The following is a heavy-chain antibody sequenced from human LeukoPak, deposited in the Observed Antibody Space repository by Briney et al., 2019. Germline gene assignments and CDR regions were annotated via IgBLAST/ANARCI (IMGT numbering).Heavy chain of an antibody. V-gene: IGHV1-18*01. J-gene: IGHJ3*02. CDR3: ASPYYYDSSGYFWYAFDI. Sequence: ASVKASCKASGYTFTSYGISWVRQALGQGLEWMGWISAYNGNTNYAQKLQGRVTMTTDTSTSTAYMELRSLRSEDTAVYYCASPYYYDSSGYFWYAFDIWGQGTMVTVSS. CDR1: GYTFTSYG. CDR2: ISAYNGNT. D-gene: IGHD3-22*01.